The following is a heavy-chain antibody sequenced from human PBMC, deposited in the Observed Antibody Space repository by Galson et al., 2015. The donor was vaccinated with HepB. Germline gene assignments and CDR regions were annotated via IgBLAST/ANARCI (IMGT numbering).Heavy chain of an antibody. CDR1: GFTFSNAW. J-gene: IGHJ4*02. Sequence: SLRLSCAASGFTFSNAWMNWVRQAPGKGLEWVSAISGSGGSTYYADSVKGRFTISRDNSKNTLYLQMNSLRAEDTAVYYCAKSNYDILTGYIDYWGQGTLVTVSS. V-gene: IGHV3-23*01. CDR3: AKSNYDILTGYIDY. D-gene: IGHD3-9*01. CDR2: ISGSGGST.